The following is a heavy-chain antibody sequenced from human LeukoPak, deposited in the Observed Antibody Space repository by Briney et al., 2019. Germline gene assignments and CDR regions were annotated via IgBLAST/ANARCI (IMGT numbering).Heavy chain of an antibody. D-gene: IGHD6-19*01. J-gene: IGHJ4*02. CDR2: IRIAANSYTT. CDR1: GFTFSDHY. CDR3: ARVNSGWHTDY. Sequence: GGSRRLSCATSGFTFSDHYMDWVRQAPGKGLEWVGRIRIAANSYTTEYAASVKGRFTISRDDPKNTLYLQMNSLETEDTAVYYCARVNSGWHTDYWGQGTLVTVSS. V-gene: IGHV3-72*01.